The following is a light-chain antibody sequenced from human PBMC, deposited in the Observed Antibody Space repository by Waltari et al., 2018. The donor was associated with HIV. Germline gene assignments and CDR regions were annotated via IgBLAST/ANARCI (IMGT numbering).Light chain of an antibody. CDR1: QSVYSNY. Sequence: IVLTQSPGHLSLSPGERATLSCRASQSVYSNYVAWYQQRPGQSPRLLIYESSNRAAGVSDKFIGSGSGTDFTLTIGRLEPEDSGMYFCQQFGSSAPWTFGQGTKVEIK. CDR2: ESS. V-gene: IGKV3-20*01. CDR3: QQFGSSAPWT. J-gene: IGKJ1*01.